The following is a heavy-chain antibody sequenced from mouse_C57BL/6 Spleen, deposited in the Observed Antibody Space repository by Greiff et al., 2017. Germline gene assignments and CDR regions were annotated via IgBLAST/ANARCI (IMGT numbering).Heavy chain of an antibody. CDR2: IYPRSGNT. D-gene: IGHD2-4*01. V-gene: IGHV1-81*01. CDR3: ARRDDYDGYWYFDV. J-gene: IGHJ1*03. CDR1: GYTFTSYG. Sequence: QVQLQQSGAELARPGASVKLSCKASGYTFTSYGISWVKQSTGQGLEWIGEIYPRSGNTYYNEKFKGKATLTADKSSSTAYMELRSLTSEDSAVYFCARRDDYDGYWYFDVWGTGTTVTVSS.